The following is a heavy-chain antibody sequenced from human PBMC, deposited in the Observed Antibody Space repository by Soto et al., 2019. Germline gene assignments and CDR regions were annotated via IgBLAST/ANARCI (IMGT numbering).Heavy chain of an antibody. D-gene: IGHD2-21*02. CDR1: GDSINNRSYY. J-gene: IGHJ4*02. Sequence: SETLSLTCTVTGDSINNRSYYWGWIRQPPGKGLEWIGSIYYSGSTYNNPSLKSRVSMSVDTPKNQFSLKLRSVTAADTALYYCARQRTSVVTQAYFDSWGQGSLVTVYS. CDR2: IYYSGST. V-gene: IGHV4-39*01. CDR3: ARQRTSVVTQAYFDS.